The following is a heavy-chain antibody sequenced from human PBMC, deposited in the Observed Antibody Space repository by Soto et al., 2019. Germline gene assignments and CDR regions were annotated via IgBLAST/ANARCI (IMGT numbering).Heavy chain of an antibody. Sequence: GSLRLSCAASGFTFSSYAMSWVRQAPGKGLEWVSAISGSGGSTYYADSVKGRFTISRDNSKNTLYLQMNSLRAEDTAVYYCALTYSSSWYGLGAFDIWGQGTMVTVSS. D-gene: IGHD6-13*01. J-gene: IGHJ3*02. V-gene: IGHV3-23*01. CDR1: GFTFSSYA. CDR2: ISGSGGST. CDR3: ALTYSSSWYGLGAFDI.